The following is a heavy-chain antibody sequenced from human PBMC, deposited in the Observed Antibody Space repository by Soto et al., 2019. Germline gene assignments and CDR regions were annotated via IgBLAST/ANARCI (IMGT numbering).Heavy chain of an antibody. D-gene: IGHD3-22*01. J-gene: IGHJ4*02. V-gene: IGHV1-18*01. CDR3: AKSPGMYYYDSSGYYHYDY. Sequence: GASVKVSCKASGYTFTNFGISWVRQAPGQGLEWMGWISAYNGNTNYAQNFQGRVTMTTDTSTSTAYMELRSLRSDDTAVYYCAKSPGMYYYDSSGYYHYDYWGQGTLVTVSS. CDR1: GYTFTNFG. CDR2: ISAYNGNT.